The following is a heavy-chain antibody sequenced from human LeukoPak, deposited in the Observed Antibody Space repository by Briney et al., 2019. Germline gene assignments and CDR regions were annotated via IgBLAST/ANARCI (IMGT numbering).Heavy chain of an antibody. CDR3: ARAPVGRWLKLRYFDY. CDR1: GGSFSGYY. D-gene: IGHD5-24*01. J-gene: IGHJ4*02. V-gene: IGHV4-34*01. Sequence: PSETLSLTCAVYGGSFSGYYWSWIRQPPVKGLEWIGEINHSGSTNYNPSLESRVTISVDTSKNQFSLKLSSVTAADTAVYYCARAPVGRWLKLRYFDYWGQGTLVTVSS. CDR2: INHSGST.